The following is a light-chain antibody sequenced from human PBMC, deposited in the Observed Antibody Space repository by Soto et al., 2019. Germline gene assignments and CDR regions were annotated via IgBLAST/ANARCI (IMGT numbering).Light chain of an antibody. CDR2: EGS. V-gene: IGLV2-23*01. CDR3: CSYAGDSTLV. Sequence: QSALTQPASVSGSPGQSITISCTGTSSDVGSYGLVSWYQQHPGKAPKLMIYEGSKRPSGVSNRFSGSKSGNTASLTISGLQAEDEADYYCCSYAGDSTLVFGGGTKVTVL. CDR1: SSDVGSYGL. J-gene: IGLJ2*01.